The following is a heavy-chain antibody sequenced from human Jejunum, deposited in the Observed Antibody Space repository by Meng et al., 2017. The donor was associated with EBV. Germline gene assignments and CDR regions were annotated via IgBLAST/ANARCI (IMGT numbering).Heavy chain of an antibody. Sequence: EVQLVAHGGGGILPGGSLRLSCAASGFTFSGFWMYWVRQVTGKGLVWVSRIIGTGDKTTYADSVKGRFTISRDNAKNTLYLQMNSLRAEDTAVYYCAKDSGNYYMDYWGQGTLVTVSS. D-gene: IGHD1-26*01. CDR3: AKDSGNYYMDY. CDR2: IIGTGDKT. V-gene: IGHV3-74*01. CDR1: GFTFSGFW. J-gene: IGHJ4*02.